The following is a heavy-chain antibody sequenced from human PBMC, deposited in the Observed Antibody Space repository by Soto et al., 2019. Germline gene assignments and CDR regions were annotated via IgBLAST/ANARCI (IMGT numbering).Heavy chain of an antibody. J-gene: IGHJ6*02. V-gene: IGHV3-74*01. CDR1: GFRFSIYW. Sequence: EAQLVESGGGLVQPGGSLRLSCVGTGFRFSIYWMNWVRQAPGKGLVWVSRVNSDGITTTYADSVRGRFTVSRDNANNTLYLERNNLRAEDTAVYYCTRDDYSSVAYYGMDVWGQGTTVTVSS. CDR3: TRDDYSSVAYYGMDV. CDR2: VNSDGITT. D-gene: IGHD6-25*01.